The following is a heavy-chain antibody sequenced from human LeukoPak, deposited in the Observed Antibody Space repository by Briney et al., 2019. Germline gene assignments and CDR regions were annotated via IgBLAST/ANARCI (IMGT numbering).Heavy chain of an antibody. D-gene: IGHD6-19*01. CDR1: GGSISSGGYS. CDR2: IYHSGST. CDR3: ARHLSGGSSGNFDY. Sequence: PSETLSLTCAVSGGSISSGGYSWSWIRQPPGKGLEWIGYIYHSGSTYYNPSLKSRVTISVDRSKNQFSLKLSSVTAADTAVYYCARHLSGGSSGNFDYWGQGTLVTVSS. J-gene: IGHJ4*02. V-gene: IGHV4-30-2*01.